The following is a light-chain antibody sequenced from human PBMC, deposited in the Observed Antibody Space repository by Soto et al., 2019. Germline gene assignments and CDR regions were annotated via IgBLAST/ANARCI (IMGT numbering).Light chain of an antibody. V-gene: IGKV3-20*01. CDR2: GAS. CDR3: QQYGSSPFT. CDR1: QSVSNSY. J-gene: IGKJ3*01. Sequence: EIVLTQSPGTLSLSPGERATLSCRASQSVSNSYLVWYQQRPGQAPRLLIYGASSRATGVPDRFSGSGSGTDFTLTISRLESEDFAVYYCQQYGSSPFTFGPGTKVDIK.